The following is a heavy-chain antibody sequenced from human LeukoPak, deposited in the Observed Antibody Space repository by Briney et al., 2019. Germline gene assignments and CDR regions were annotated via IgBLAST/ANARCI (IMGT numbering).Heavy chain of an antibody. D-gene: IGHD3-22*01. J-gene: IGHJ4*02. CDR1: GGSISSGSYY. V-gene: IGHV4-61*02. Sequence: PSETLSLTCTVSGGSISSGSYYWSWIRQPAGKGLEWVGRIYTSDMSNYNPSLKSRVTISIDTSKNQFSLQLNSVTPEDTAVYYCARAPEYNYYDSSGYYYRNSPYYFDYWGQGTLVTVSS. CDR2: IYTSDMS. CDR3: ARAPEYNYYDSSGYYYRNSPYYFDY.